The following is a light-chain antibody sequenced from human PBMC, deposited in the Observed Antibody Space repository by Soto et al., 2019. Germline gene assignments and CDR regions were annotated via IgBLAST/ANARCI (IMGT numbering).Light chain of an antibody. V-gene: IGKV3-11*01. CDR2: RAS. CDR1: QSVSRN. Sequence: EVVLTQSPATLYLSPGERATLSCRASQSVSRNLAWYQQKPGQAPRLLIYRASTRATGIPARFSGSGSGTDFSLSISSLQPEDFAVYYCQQHTDWHRTFGQGTKVDVK. CDR3: QQHTDWHRT. J-gene: IGKJ1*01.